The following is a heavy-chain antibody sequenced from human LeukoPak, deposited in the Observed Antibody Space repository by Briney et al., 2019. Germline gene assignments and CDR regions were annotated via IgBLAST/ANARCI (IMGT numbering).Heavy chain of an antibody. CDR1: GGSLSPYW. CDR3: ARRGAKDFGDSAGNFAYDI. J-gene: IGHJ3*02. V-gene: IGHV4-34*01. CDR2: IKYSGHT. D-gene: IGHD4-17*01. Sequence: SETLSLTCEVYGGSLSPYWWSWIRQPPGKGLEWIGEIKYSGHTNYNPSLESRVTISVDTSKKQFSLKLSSVTVADTALYFCARRGAKDFGDSAGNFAYDIWAKGQWSPPLQ.